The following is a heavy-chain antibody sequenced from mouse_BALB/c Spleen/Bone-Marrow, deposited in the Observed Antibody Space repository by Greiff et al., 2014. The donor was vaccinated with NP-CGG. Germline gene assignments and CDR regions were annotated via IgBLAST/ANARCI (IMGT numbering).Heavy chain of an antibody. CDR2: ICTGSGNT. V-gene: IGHV1-63*01. J-gene: IGHJ2*01. CDR1: GYAFTNYW. Sequence: VQLQQSGTELVRPGTSVKISCKASGYAFTNYWLCWVKQRPGHGLEWIGDICTGSGNTYYNENFKGKATLTADKSTSTAYMQLSGLTSEASAVYFCTRRRSLDYWGQGTTLTVSS. CDR3: TRRRSLDY.